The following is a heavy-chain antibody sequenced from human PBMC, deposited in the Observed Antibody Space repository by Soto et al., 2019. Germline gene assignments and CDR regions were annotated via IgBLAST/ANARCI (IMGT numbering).Heavy chain of an antibody. V-gene: IGHV1-2*04. Sequence: PSVKVSCQTSGNTFPNYALHWVRQAPGQRPEWMGCINPNSGNTKYSQNFQGWVTMTRDTSITTAYMELNRLTSDDTAVYYCARGRGGDAAMDVWGQGTTVTVSS. CDR2: INPNSGNT. J-gene: IGHJ6*02. CDR3: ARGRGGDAAMDV. CDR1: GNTFPNYA. D-gene: IGHD2-21*02.